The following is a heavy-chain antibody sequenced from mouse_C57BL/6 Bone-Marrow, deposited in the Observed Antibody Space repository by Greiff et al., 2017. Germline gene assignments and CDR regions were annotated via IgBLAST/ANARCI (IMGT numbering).Heavy chain of an antibody. CDR1: GYTFTSYW. D-gene: IGHD2-13*01. J-gene: IGHJ3*01. V-gene: IGHV1-53*01. Sequence: QVQLQQPGTELVKPGASVKLSCKASGYTFTSYWMHWVKQRPGQGLEWIGNINPSNGGTNYNEKFKSKATLTADKSSSTAYMQLSSLTSEDSAVYYCARLIYCSEEFAYWGKGTLVTVSA. CDR3: ARLIYCSEEFAY. CDR2: INPSNGGT.